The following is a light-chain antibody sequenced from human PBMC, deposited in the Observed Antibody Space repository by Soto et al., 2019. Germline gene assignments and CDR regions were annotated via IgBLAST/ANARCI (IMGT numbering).Light chain of an antibody. J-gene: IGKJ5*01. Sequence: DIQITQSPSTLSASVGDRVIITCRASQSISTWLAWCQQKPGKAPNLLIHDASSLESGVTPRFSGSGSGTEFTLTISSLQPDDSATYYCQQYNSFFITFGQGTRLEIK. CDR1: QSISTW. CDR3: QQYNSFFIT. V-gene: IGKV1-5*01. CDR2: DAS.